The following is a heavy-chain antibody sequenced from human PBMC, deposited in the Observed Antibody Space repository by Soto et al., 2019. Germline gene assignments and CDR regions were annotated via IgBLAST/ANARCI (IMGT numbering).Heavy chain of an antibody. Sequence: GGSLRLSCAASGFTFSSYAMSWVRQAPGKGLEWVSAISGSGGSTYYADSVKGRFTISRDNSKNTLYLQMNSLRAEDTAVYYCAKYGGYRDSYGMDAWGQGTTVTVSS. CDR2: ISGSGGST. V-gene: IGHV3-23*01. J-gene: IGHJ6*02. CDR1: GFTFSSYA. CDR3: AKYGGYRDSYGMDA. D-gene: IGHD5-18*01.